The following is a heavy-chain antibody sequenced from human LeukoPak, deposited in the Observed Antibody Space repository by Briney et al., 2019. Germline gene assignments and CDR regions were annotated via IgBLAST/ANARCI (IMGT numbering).Heavy chain of an antibody. CDR2: INPNSGGT. V-gene: IGHV1-2*02. Sequence: ASVKVSCKASGYTFTGYYMHWARQAPGQGLEWMGWINPNSGGTNYAQKFQGRVTMTRDTSISTAYMELSRLRSDDTAVYYCASTWFGEYDAFDIWGQGTMVTVSS. CDR3: ASTWFGEYDAFDI. D-gene: IGHD3-10*01. CDR1: GYTFTGYY. J-gene: IGHJ3*02.